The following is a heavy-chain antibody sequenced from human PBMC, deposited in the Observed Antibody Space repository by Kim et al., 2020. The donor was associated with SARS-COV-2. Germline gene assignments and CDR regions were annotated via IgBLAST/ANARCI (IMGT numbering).Heavy chain of an antibody. CDR3: AKIARYAMDV. J-gene: IGHJ6*02. CDR2: ISGGGTT. D-gene: IGHD6-13*01. CDR1: GLIVSSNY. V-gene: IGHV3-66*01. Sequence: GGSLRLSCAASGLIVSSNYMSWVRQAPGKGLEWVSVISGGGTTQYADSVKGRFTISRDSSKNTLYLQMNSLRAEDTAVYYCAKIARYAMDVWGQGTTVSVSS.